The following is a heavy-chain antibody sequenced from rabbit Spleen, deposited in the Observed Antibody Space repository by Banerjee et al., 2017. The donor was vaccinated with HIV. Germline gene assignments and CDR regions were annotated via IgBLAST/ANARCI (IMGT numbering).Heavy chain of an antibody. Sequence: QSLEESGGDLVKPGASLTLTCTASGFSFSSSYDMCWVRQAPGKGLEWIACIYTGSSGSTYYASWAKGRFTISKTSPTTVTLQMTSLTAADTATYFCARDNAGGDLWGPGTLVTVS. V-gene: IGHV1S40*01. D-gene: IGHD4-2*01. CDR2: IYTGSSGST. CDR3: ARDNAGGDL. J-gene: IGHJ4*01. CDR1: GFSFSSSYD.